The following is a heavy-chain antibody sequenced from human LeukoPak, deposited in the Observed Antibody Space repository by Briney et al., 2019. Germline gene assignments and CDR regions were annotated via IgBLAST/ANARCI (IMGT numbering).Heavy chain of an antibody. CDR2: IRSSSSYT. Sequence: PSETLSLTCTVSGSSISSYYWSWIRQAPGKGLEWVSYIRSSSSYTNYADSVKGRFTISRDNAKNPLYLQMNSLRAEDTAVYYCARGYYDNSGYYFPFDFWGQGTLVTVSS. D-gene: IGHD3-22*01. CDR3: ARGYYDNSGYYFPFDF. J-gene: IGHJ4*02. CDR1: GSSISSYY. V-gene: IGHV3-11*06.